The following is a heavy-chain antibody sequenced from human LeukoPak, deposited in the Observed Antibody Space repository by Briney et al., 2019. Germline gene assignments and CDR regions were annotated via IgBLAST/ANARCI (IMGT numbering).Heavy chain of an antibody. CDR2: ISYDGSNK. D-gene: IGHD3-9*01. Sequence: GGSLRLSCAASGFTFSSYGMHWVRQAPGKGLEWVAVISYDGSNKYYADSVKGRFTISRDNSKNTLYLQMNSLRAEDTAVYYCAKGPRGDGSYYDILTGYTNRGGEYYFDYWGQGTLVTVSS. J-gene: IGHJ4*02. CDR1: GFTFSSYG. CDR3: AKGPRGDGSYYDILTGYTNRGGEYYFDY. V-gene: IGHV3-30*18.